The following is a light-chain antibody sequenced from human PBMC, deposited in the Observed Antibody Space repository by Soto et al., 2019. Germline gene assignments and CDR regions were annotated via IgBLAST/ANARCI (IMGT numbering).Light chain of an antibody. CDR1: NSDFAGYNF. J-gene: IGLJ1*01. CDR3: SSYITSNNLRV. CDR2: EVN. Sequence: ALTQPPSASGSPGQSVTISCTGTNSDFAGYNFVSWFQQHPGKAPRLIIYEVNERPSGVPHRFSGSKSGNTASLTISGLQADDEADYYCSSYITSNNLRVFGTGTKLTVL. V-gene: IGLV2-8*01.